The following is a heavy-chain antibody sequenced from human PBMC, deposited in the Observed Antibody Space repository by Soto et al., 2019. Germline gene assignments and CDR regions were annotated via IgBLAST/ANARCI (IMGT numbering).Heavy chain of an antibody. J-gene: IGHJ6*02. CDR1: GYTFTSYY. D-gene: IGHD5-18*01. CDR3: ARAGQLWSYYYGMDV. V-gene: IGHV1-46*01. Sequence: QVQLVQSGAEVKKPGASVKVSCKASGYTFTSYYMHWVRQAPGQGLEWMGIINPSGGSTSYAQKLQGRVTMTRDTSTSTVYMELSSLRSEDTAVYYCARAGQLWSYYYGMDVWGQGTTVTVSS. CDR2: INPSGGST.